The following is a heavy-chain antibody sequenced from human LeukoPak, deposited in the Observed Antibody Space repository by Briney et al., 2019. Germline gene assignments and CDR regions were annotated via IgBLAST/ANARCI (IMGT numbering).Heavy chain of an antibody. CDR1: GFTFSSYT. D-gene: IGHD3-22*01. Sequence: PRGSLRLSCAASGFTFSSYTMNWGRQAPGKGLEWVSSISSSSYYIYYADSVKGRFTISRDKDKKSVYLQMNSLRDEDTAVYYCVRVGDYYDSGRYQGFDYWGQGTLVTVSS. CDR2: ISSSSYYI. V-gene: IGHV3-21*01. CDR3: VRVGDYYDSGRYQGFDY. J-gene: IGHJ4*02.